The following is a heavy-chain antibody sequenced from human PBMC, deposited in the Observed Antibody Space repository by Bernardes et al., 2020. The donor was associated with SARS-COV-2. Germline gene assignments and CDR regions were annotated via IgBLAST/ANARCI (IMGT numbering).Heavy chain of an antibody. CDR1: GFTVPTNY. CDR3: ARDYPGPAD. V-gene: IGHV3-66*01. J-gene: IGHJ4*02. Sequence: GGSLRLSCAASGFTVPTNYMSWVRQAPGKGLEWVSVIYSGGNIYYADFVKGRFTISRDNSKNTLYLQMNSLRAEDTAMYYCARDYPGPADWGQGTLVTVSS. D-gene: IGHD6-13*01. CDR2: IYSGGNI.